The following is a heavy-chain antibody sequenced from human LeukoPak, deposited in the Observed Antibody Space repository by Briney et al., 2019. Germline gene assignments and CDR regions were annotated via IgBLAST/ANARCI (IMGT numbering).Heavy chain of an antibody. Sequence: GGSLRLSCAASGFTFSGSAMHWVRQASGKGLEWGCRIRSKDNSYATAYAESVKGRFTIYRDDSKHTAYLQMNSLKTEDTAVYYCSSTDWGYFQNWGQGTMVTVSS. D-gene: IGHD7-27*01. CDR1: GFTFSGSA. J-gene: IGHJ1*01. V-gene: IGHV3-73*01. CDR2: IRSKDNSYAT. CDR3: SSTDWGYFQN.